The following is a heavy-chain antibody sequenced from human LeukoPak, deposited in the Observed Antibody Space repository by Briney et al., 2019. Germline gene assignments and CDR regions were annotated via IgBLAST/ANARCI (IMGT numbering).Heavy chain of an antibody. CDR1: GGSISSSSYY. J-gene: IGHJ4*02. V-gene: IGHV4-39*01. CDR3: ASMMGVFDN. CDR2: IYYSGST. D-gene: IGHD1-26*01. Sequence: PSETLSLTCTVSGGSISSSSYYWGWIRQPPGKGLEWIGSIYYSGSTYYNPSLKSRATISVDTSKNQFSLKLSSVTAADTAVYYCASMMGVFDNRGQGTLGTASS.